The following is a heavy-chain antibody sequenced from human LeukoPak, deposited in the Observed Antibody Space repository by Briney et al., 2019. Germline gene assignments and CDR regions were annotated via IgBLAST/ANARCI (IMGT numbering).Heavy chain of an antibody. CDR2: INADGSTA. Sequence: GGSLRLSCAASGFTFGNSWVHWVRQAPGKGLVWVSLINADGSTATYADSVKGRFTVSRDNARNTLSLQMNSLTTEDTAVYYCVVVVEPPDSDGFDVWGQGTMITVSS. D-gene: IGHD5-24*01. V-gene: IGHV3-74*01. CDR3: VVVVEPPDSDGFDV. J-gene: IGHJ3*01. CDR1: GFTFGNSW.